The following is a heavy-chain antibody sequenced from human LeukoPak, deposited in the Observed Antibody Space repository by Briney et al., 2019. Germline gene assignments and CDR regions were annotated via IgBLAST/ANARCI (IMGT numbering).Heavy chain of an antibody. CDR2: IYSGGNT. D-gene: IGHD2-21*02. V-gene: IGHV3-53*01. CDR3: ATDAAYCGGDCYDY. Sequence: GGSLRLSCAASGFTVSSNYMSWVRQAPGKGLEWVSVIYSGGNTYYADSVRGRFTISRDNSKNTLYLQMNSLRAEDTAVYYCATDAAYCGGDCYDYWGQGALVTVSS. CDR1: GFTVSSNY. J-gene: IGHJ4*02.